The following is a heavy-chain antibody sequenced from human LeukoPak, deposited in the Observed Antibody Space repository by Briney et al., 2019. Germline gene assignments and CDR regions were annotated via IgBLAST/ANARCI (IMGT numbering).Heavy chain of an antibody. J-gene: IGHJ4*02. Sequence: GGSLRLSCAASGFTFSSYWMSWVRQAPGKGLEWVANIKQDGSEKYYVDSVKGRFTISRDNAKNSLYLQMNSLRAEDTAVYYCARVPSGGSYPFDYWGQGTLVTVSS. V-gene: IGHV3-7*01. CDR2: IKQDGSEK. CDR3: ARVPSGGSYPFDY. D-gene: IGHD1-26*01. CDR1: GFTFSSYW.